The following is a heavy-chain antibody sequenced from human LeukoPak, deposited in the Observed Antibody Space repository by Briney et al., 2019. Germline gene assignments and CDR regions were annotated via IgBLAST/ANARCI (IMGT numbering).Heavy chain of an antibody. J-gene: IGHJ5*02. V-gene: IGHV4-31*03. CDR1: GGSISSGGYY. Sequence: PSETLSLTCTVSGGSISSGGYYWSWIRQHPGKGLEWIGYIYYSGSTYYNPSLKSRVTISVDTSKNQFSLKLSSVTAADTAVYYCASGISNYPNWFDPWGQGTLVTVSS. D-gene: IGHD4-11*01. CDR3: ASGISNYPNWFDP. CDR2: IYYSGST.